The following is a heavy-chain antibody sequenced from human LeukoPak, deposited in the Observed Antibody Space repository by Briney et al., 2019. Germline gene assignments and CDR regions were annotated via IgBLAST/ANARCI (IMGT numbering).Heavy chain of an antibody. Sequence: GGSLRLSCAASGFTFSSYWMSWVRQAPGKGLEWVANIKQDGSEKYYVDSVKGRFPIPRDNAKNSMYLQMNSLRAEDTAVYYCARDRGYDFWSGYYWYYYYYMDVWGKGTTVTVSS. CDR3: ARDRGYDFWSGYYWYYYYYMDV. CDR2: IKQDGSEK. D-gene: IGHD3-3*01. CDR1: GFTFSSYW. J-gene: IGHJ6*03. V-gene: IGHV3-7*01.